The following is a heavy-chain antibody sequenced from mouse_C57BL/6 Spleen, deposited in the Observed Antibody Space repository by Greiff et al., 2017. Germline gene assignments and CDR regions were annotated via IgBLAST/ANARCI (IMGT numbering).Heavy chain of an antibody. CDR3: TVLSTLSLAY. CDR2: IRLKADNYAT. J-gene: IGHJ3*01. V-gene: IGHV6-3*01. Sequence: EVKLMESGGGLVQPGGSMKLPCVASGFTFSNYWMNWVSQSPEKGLEWVAQIRLKADNYATHYAEYVKGRFTISRDDSKSSVYLHRNNLRAEDTGIYSCTVLSTLSLAYWGQGTLVTVSA. D-gene: IGHD2-4*01. CDR1: GFTFSNYW.